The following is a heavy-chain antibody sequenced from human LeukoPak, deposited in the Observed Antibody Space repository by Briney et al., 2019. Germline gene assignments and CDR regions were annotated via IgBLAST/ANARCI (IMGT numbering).Heavy chain of an antibody. V-gene: IGHV3-33*01. J-gene: IGHJ4*02. D-gene: IGHD6-19*01. CDR1: GFTFISYG. Sequence: GGSLRLSCAASGFTFISYGMHWVRQAPGKGLEWVAVIWYEGSNKYYADSVKGRFTISRDNSKNTLYLQMNSLRAEDTAVYYCAREAPRHSSGWYILGCNFDYWGQGTLVTVSS. CDR2: IWYEGSNK. CDR3: AREAPRHSSGWYILGCNFDY.